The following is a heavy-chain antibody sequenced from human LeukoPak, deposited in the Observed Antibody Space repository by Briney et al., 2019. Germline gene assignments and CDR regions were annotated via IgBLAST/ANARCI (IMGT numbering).Heavy chain of an antibody. CDR3: ARAITMVRGVPYYFDY. J-gene: IGHJ4*02. CDR1: GGSISSGGYY. D-gene: IGHD3-10*01. Sequence: SETLSLTCTVSGGSISSGGYYWSWIRQHPGKGLEWIGYIYYSGSTYCNPSLKSRVTISVDTSKNQFSLKLSSVTAADTAVYYCARAITMVRGVPYYFDYWGQGTLVTVSS. V-gene: IGHV4-31*03. CDR2: IYYSGST.